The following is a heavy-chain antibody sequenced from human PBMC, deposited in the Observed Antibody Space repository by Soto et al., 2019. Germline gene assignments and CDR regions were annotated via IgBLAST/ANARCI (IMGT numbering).Heavy chain of an antibody. D-gene: IGHD5-18*01. V-gene: IGHV1-18*01. Sequence: GESLKISCKGSGYSFTSYAISWVRQAPGQGLEWMGWISAYNGNTNYAQKLQGRVTMTTDTSTTTAYMELRSLRSDDTAVYYCARGDTLYNWFDPWGQGTLVTVSS. CDR1: GYSFTSYA. J-gene: IGHJ5*02. CDR3: ARGDTLYNWFDP. CDR2: ISAYNGNT.